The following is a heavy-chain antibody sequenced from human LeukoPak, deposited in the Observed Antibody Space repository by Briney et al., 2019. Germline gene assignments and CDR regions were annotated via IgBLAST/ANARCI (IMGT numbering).Heavy chain of an antibody. D-gene: IGHD3-22*01. Sequence: ASVKVSCKASGYTFTGYYMHWVRQAPGQGLEWMGWINPNSGGTNYAQKFQGRVTMTRDTSISTAYMELSRLRSDDTAVYYCARGAYYDPSTWFDPWGQGTLVTVSS. CDR2: INPNSGGT. CDR3: ARGAYYDPSTWFDP. J-gene: IGHJ5*02. CDR1: GYTFTGYY. V-gene: IGHV1-2*02.